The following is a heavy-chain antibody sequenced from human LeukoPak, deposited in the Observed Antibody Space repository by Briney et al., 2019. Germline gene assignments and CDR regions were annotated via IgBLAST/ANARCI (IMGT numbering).Heavy chain of an antibody. CDR2: TYYRSKWYN. CDR1: GDSVSSNSAA. CDR3: ARDLVDCCFAFDP. D-gene: IGHD3/OR15-3a*01. Sequence: SQTLSLTCAISGDSVSSNSAAWNRIMQSPSRGLEWLGRTYYRSKWYNDYAVSVKSRITINPDTSKNQFSLQLNSVTPEDTAVYYCARDLVDCCFAFDPWGQGTLVTVSS. V-gene: IGHV6-1*01. J-gene: IGHJ5*02.